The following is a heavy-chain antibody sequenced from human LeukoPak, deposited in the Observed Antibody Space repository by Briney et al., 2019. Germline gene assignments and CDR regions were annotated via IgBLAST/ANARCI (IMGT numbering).Heavy chain of an antibody. CDR3: ARVRTAGYYDILTGYRVFDY. CDR2: INPNSGGT. V-gene: IGHV1-2*02. CDR1: GYTFTGYY. D-gene: IGHD3-9*01. Sequence: GASVNVSCKSSGYTFTGYYMHWVRQAPGQGLEWMGWINPNSGGTNYAQKFQGRVTMTRDTSISTAYMELSRLRADDTAVYYCARVRTAGYYDILTGYRVFDYWGQGTLVTVSS. J-gene: IGHJ4*02.